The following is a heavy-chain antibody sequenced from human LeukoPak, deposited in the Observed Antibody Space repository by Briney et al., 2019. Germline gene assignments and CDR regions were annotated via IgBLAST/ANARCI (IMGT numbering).Heavy chain of an antibody. CDR1: GVTLSNYG. CDR3: AKRGVVIRVILVGFHKAAYYFDS. CDR2: ICDSGGRT. D-gene: IGHD2-15*01. V-gene: IGHV3-23*01. J-gene: IGHJ4*02. Sequence: GGSLRLFCAVSGVTLSNYGMGWVRQAPGKGLEWVAGICDSGGRTNYADSVKGRFTISRDNPSNTLYLQMNSLRAEDTAVYFCAKRGVVIRVILVGFHKAAYYFDSWGQGALVTVSS.